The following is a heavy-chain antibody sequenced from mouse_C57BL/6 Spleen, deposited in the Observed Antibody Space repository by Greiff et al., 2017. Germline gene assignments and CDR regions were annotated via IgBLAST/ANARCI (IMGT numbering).Heavy chain of an antibody. V-gene: IGHV1-52*01. CDR1: GYTFTSYW. D-gene: IGHD2-3*01. Sequence: VQLQQPGAELVRPGSSVKLSCKASGYTFTSYWMHWVKQRPIQGLEWIGNIDPSDSETHYNQKFKDKATLHVDKSSSTAYMQLSSLTSEDSAVYYCARGDGPYYYAMDYWGQGTSVTVSS. J-gene: IGHJ4*01. CDR3: ARGDGPYYYAMDY. CDR2: IDPSDSET.